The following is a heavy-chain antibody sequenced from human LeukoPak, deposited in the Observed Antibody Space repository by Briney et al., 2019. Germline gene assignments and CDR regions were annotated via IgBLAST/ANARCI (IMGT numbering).Heavy chain of an antibody. D-gene: IGHD3-22*01. CDR1: GGSISSSCYY. J-gene: IGHJ5*01. V-gene: IGHV4-39*01. Sequence: SETLTLTCTVSGGSISSSCYYWGWIRQPPGKGLEWIGSIYYSGSTYYNPSLKSRVTTSVDTSKNQFSLKLSSVTAADTAVYYCASTYYYDSSGHPSWFDPWGQVALGTVSS. CDR2: IYYSGST. CDR3: ASTYYYDSSGHPSWFDP.